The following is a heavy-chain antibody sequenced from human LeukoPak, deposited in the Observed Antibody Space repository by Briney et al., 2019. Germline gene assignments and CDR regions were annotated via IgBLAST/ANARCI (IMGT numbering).Heavy chain of an antibody. Sequence: ASVKVYCKASGYTFTGYYMHWVRQAPVQGLAWMGWINPNSGGTNYAQRFQGRVTMTRDTSISTAYMDLSRLRSADTAVYYFARDYSIAVAGTWGYWDQGTLDTVSS. CDR2: INPNSGGT. CDR3: ARDYSIAVAGTWGY. V-gene: IGHV1-2*02. J-gene: IGHJ4*02. D-gene: IGHD6-19*01. CDR1: GYTFTGYY.